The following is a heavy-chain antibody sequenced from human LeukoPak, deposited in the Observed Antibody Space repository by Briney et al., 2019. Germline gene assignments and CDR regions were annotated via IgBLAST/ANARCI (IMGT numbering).Heavy chain of an antibody. J-gene: IGHJ4*02. CDR3: TTDAQLAYCGGDCYSYYFDY. V-gene: IGHV3-30*04. CDR2: ISYDGSNK. Sequence: GGSLRLSCAASGFTFSSYAMHWVRQAPGKGLEWVAVISYDGSNKYYADSVKGRFTISRDNSKNTLYLQMNSLKTEDTAVYYCTTDAQLAYCGGDCYSYYFDYWGQGTLVTVSS. D-gene: IGHD2-21*02. CDR1: GFTFSSYA.